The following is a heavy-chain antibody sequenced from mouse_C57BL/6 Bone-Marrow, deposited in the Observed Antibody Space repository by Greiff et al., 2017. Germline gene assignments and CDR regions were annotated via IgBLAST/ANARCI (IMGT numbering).Heavy chain of an antibody. J-gene: IGHJ1*03. CDR1: GFSFNTYA. CDR2: IRSKSNNYAT. V-gene: IGHV10-1*01. CDR3: ALDNYGRSPDWYFDV. D-gene: IGHD1-1*01. Sequence: EVMLVESGGGLVQPKGSLKLSCAASGFSFNTYAMNWVRQAPGKGLEWVARIRSKSNNYATYYADSVKDRFTISRDDSESMLYLQMNNLKHEDEAMYYCALDNYGRSPDWYFDVWGTGTTVTVSS.